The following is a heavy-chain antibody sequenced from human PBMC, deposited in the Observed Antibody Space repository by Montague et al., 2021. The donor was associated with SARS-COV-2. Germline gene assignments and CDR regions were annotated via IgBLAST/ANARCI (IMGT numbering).Heavy chain of an antibody. V-gene: IGHV4-61*05. J-gene: IGHJ1*01. CDR3: ARHVFGSLTHFHH. CDR2: VHDSGST. Sequence: SETLSLTCTVSGGPIRSRTYYWGWIRQPPGKGLEWIGYVHDSGSTIYNPSLSSRVTISVDTSKNQFSLNLSSVTAADTAVYYCARHVFGSLTHFHHWGQGSLVTVSS. CDR1: GGPIRSRTYY. D-gene: IGHD1-26*01.